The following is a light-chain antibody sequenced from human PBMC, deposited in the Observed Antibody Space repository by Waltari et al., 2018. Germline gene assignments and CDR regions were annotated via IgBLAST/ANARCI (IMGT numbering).Light chain of an antibody. Sequence: EIVMTQSPATLSVSPGEGATLSCRASQSLIRRTFAWYQHKTGQAPRLLIDDTSTRATGIPSRFSGSGSGTEFTLTISSLQSEDFATYYCQQYDYWPWTFGQGTRVETK. CDR2: DTS. J-gene: IGKJ1*01. V-gene: IGKV3D-15*01. CDR3: QQYDYWPWT. CDR1: QSLIRRT.